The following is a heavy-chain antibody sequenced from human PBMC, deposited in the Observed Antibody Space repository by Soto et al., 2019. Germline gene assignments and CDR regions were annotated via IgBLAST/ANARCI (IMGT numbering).Heavy chain of an antibody. Sequence: QVQLVQSGAEVKKPGASVKVSCKASGYTFTSYDINWVRQATGQGLEWMGWMNPNSGNTGYAQKFQGRVTMTRNTSISKAYMELSSLRSEDTAVYYCARVARYCSGGSCYSFDPWGQGTLVTVSS. D-gene: IGHD2-15*01. CDR1: GYTFTSYD. J-gene: IGHJ5*02. V-gene: IGHV1-8*01. CDR2: MNPNSGNT. CDR3: ARVARYCSGGSCYSFDP.